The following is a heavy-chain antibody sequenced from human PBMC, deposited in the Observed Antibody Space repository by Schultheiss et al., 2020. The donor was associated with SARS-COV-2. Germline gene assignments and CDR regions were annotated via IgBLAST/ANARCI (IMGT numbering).Heavy chain of an antibody. CDR1: GGSFSGHY. V-gene: IGHV4-34*01. CDR2: ITASGGT. J-gene: IGHJ6*02. Sequence: SQTLSLTCAVYGGSFSGHYWNWIRQPPGKGLEWIGEITASGGTDYNPSLKSRVTISVDTSKNHLSLSLSSVTAADTAVYYCARGRTNLVVPAAMAYYYYGMDVWGQGTTVTVSS. CDR3: ARGRTNLVVPAAMAYYYYGMDV. D-gene: IGHD2-2*01.